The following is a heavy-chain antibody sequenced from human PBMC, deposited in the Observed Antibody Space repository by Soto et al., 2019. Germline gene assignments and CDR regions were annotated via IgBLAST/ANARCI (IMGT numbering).Heavy chain of an antibody. J-gene: IGHJ4*02. Sequence: QVQLVQSGAEVKKPGASVKVSCKASGYIFTNYAMHWVRQAPGQRLEWMGWINAANGNTKYSQKFQGRVTVTTDTSASTAYMELSSLRTEDTAVYYCARAPYGSASYSSDYFDYWGQGTLVTVSS. CDR2: INAANGNT. V-gene: IGHV1-3*01. D-gene: IGHD3-10*01. CDR1: GYIFTNYA. CDR3: ARAPYGSASYSSDYFDY.